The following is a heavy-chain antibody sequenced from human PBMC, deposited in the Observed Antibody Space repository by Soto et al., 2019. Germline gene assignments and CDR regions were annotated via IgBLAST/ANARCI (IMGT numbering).Heavy chain of an antibody. CDR2: ISYDGSNK. CDR1: GFTFSSYG. V-gene: IGHV3-30*18. CDR3: AKDRRVTTRQDYYYGMDV. D-gene: IGHD6-6*01. Sequence: QVQLVESGGGVVQPGRSLRLSCAASGFTFSSYGMHWVRQAPGKGLEWVAVISYDGSNKYYADSVKGRFTISRDNSKNTLYLQMNSLRAEDTAVYYCAKDRRVTTRQDYYYGMDVWGHGTTVTVSS. J-gene: IGHJ6*02.